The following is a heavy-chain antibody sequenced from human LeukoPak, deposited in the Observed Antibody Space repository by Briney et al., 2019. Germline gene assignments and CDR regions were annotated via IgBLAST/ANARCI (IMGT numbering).Heavy chain of an antibody. V-gene: IGHV3-30*02. D-gene: IGHD2-15*01. CDR1: GFTFSSYG. CDR3: AALVVAATRGVYYYMDV. J-gene: IGHJ6*03. Sequence: GGSLRLSCAASGFTFSSYGMHWVRQAPGKGVEGWAFIRYDGSNKYYADSVKGRFTISRDNSKNTLYPQMNSPRAEDTAVYYCAALVVAATRGVYYYMDVWGKGTTVTVSS. CDR2: IRYDGSNK.